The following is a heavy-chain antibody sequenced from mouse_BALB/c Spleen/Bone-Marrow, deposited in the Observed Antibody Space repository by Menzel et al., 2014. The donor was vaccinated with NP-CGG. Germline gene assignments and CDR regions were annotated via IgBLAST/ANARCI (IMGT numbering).Heavy chain of an antibody. J-gene: IGHJ3*01. CDR1: GFTFSDYY. Sequence: EVQGVESGGGLVKPGGSLKLSCAASGFTFSDYYMYWVRQTPEKRLEWVATISDGGSYTYYPDSVKGRFTISRDNAKNNLYLQMSSLKSEETAMYYCARDGNYAYWGQGTLVTVSA. V-gene: IGHV5-4*02. CDR2: ISDGGSYT. CDR3: ARDGNYAY. D-gene: IGHD2-1*01.